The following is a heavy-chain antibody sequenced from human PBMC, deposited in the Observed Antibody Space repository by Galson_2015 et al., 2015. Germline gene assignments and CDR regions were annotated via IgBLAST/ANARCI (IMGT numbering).Heavy chain of an antibody. CDR1: GFTFSSYG. V-gene: IGHV3-30*18. Sequence: SLRLSCAASGFTFSSYGMHWVRQAPGKGLEWVAVISYDGSNKYYADSVKGRFTISRDNSKNTLYLQMNSLRAEDTAVYYRAKEGSRRYYDSSGTDAFDIWGQGTMVTVSS. CDR2: ISYDGSNK. D-gene: IGHD3-22*01. J-gene: IGHJ3*02. CDR3: AKEGSRRYYDSSGTDAFDI.